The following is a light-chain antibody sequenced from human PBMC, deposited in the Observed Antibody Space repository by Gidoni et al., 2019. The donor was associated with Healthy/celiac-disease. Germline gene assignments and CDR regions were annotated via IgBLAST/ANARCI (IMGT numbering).Light chain of an antibody. Sequence: SYVLTQPPSVSVAPGKTARITCGGNNIGSKSVHWYQQKPGQAPVLVVYDNNNRPSGIPDRFSGSNSGNTATLTITGAEAEDEADYYCKVWDSSSDHLDVFGTGTKVTVL. CDR2: DNN. CDR3: KVWDSSSDHLDV. CDR1: NIGSKS. J-gene: IGLJ1*01. V-gene: IGLV3-21*03.